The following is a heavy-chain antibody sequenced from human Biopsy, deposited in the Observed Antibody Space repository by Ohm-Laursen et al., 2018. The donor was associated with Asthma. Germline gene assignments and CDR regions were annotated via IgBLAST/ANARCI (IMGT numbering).Heavy chain of an antibody. D-gene: IGHD2-21*01. Sequence: LSCASSGFSFSIYSMHWVRQPPGRGPEYVSFIATDGSNKFYADSVKGRFTVSRDNSRHTLYLHMTGLRADDTGVYYCMKDRSAGYYYFDDWGQGAQVTVSS. CDR2: IATDGSNK. V-gene: IGHV3-64D*08. CDR3: MKDRSAGYYYFDD. J-gene: IGHJ4*02. CDR1: GFSFSIYS.